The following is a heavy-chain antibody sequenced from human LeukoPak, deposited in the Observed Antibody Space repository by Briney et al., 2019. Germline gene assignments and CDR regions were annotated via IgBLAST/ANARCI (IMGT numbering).Heavy chain of an antibody. CDR2: IWYDGSNK. Sequence: GGTLRLSCAASGFTFSSYGMHWVRQAPGKGLEWVAVIWYDGSNKYYADSVKGRFTISRDNSKNTLYLQMNSLRAEDTAVYYCASDYDSSGYYSIYWGQGTLVTVSS. J-gene: IGHJ4*02. CDR1: GFTFSSYG. V-gene: IGHV3-33*01. D-gene: IGHD3-22*01. CDR3: ASDYDSSGYYSIY.